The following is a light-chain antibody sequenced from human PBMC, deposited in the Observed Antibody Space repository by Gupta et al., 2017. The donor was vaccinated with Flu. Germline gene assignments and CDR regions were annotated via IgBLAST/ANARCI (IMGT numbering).Light chain of an antibody. CDR3: AAGDDSMNGQDVV. CDR1: RPNIGSNT. Sequence: HSALTPPPSASGTPGQCVNLSFYEQRPNIGSNTVNWYQQLPGTAPTLLLYSSNQRPSEVPDRFSGSKTGTAAALAISGLQSEDEADYYWAAGDDSMNGQDVVFGGGTKLTVL. V-gene: IGLV1-44*01. CDR2: SSN. J-gene: IGLJ2*01.